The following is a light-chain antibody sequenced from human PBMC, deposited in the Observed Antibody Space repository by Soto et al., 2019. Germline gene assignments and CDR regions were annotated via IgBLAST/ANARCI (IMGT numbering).Light chain of an antibody. CDR3: SSYAGSNNLV. CDR2: EVT. CDR1: SSDVGAYNH. J-gene: IGLJ2*01. V-gene: IGLV2-8*01. Sequence: QSVLTQPPSASGSPGQSVTISCTGTSSDVGAYNHVSWYQQHPGKAPKLMIFEVTKRPSGVPDRFSGSKSGNTASLTVSGLQAEDEADYDCSSYAGSNNLVFGGGTKLTVL.